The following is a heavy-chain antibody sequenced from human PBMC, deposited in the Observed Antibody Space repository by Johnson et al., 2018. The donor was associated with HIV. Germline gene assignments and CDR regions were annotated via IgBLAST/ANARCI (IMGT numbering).Heavy chain of an antibody. CDR2: IKQDGSEK. CDR3: VSYFTISVSGADAFDI. CDR1: GFTFSTNW. D-gene: IGHD2/OR15-2a*01. J-gene: IGHJ3*02. V-gene: IGHV3-7*03. Sequence: VQLVESGGGLVQPGGSLRLSCVGSGFTFSTNWMHWVRQAPGKGLEWVANIKQDGSEKYYVDSVKGRFTISRDNAKNSLYLQMNSLRAEDTAVYYCVSYFTISVSGADAFDIWGQGTMVTVSS.